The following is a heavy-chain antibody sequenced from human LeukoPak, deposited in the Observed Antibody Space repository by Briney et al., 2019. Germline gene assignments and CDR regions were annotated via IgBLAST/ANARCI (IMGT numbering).Heavy chain of an antibody. CDR3: ARGGAWYFDL. V-gene: IGHV4-59*11. CDR1: GGSISFHY. CDR2: IHLSGST. J-gene: IGHJ2*01. D-gene: IGHD3-16*01. Sequence: SETLSLTCTVSGGSISFHYWSWIRQPPGKGLEWIGYIHLSGSTYYDPSLRSRVTISGDTSKNQFSLRLNSVTAADTAVYHCARGGAWYFDLWGRGTLVTVSS.